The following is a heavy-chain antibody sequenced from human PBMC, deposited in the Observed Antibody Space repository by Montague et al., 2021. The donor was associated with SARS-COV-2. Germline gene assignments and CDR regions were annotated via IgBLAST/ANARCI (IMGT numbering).Heavy chain of an antibody. CDR1: GDSTSCPNCY. Sequence: SETLSLTCTVSGDSTSCPNCYWGWIRQAPGKGLDWIGTIYNSGTTYYNPSLKSRLTISIDTSKNQFSLELTSVTAADTAVYYCARHRNYGDHSLDNWFHPWGQGTLVTVSS. CDR3: ARHRNYGDHSLDNWFHP. V-gene: IGHV4-39*01. D-gene: IGHD4-17*01. CDR2: IYNSGTT. J-gene: IGHJ5*02.